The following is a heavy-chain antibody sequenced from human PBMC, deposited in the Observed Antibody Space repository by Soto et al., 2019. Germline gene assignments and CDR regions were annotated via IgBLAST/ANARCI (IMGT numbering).Heavy chain of an antibody. CDR1: GFTFSSYG. D-gene: IGHD5-18*01. CDR2: INSDGSET. V-gene: IGHV3-74*01. J-gene: IGHJ4*02. Sequence: VQLVESGGGVVQPGRSLRLSCAASGFTFSSYGMHWVRQAPGKGLEWVSYINSDGSETRYADSVKGRFTISRDNAKNTLYLQMNSLRAEDTALYSCARDWGYSPDYWGQGTLVTVSS. CDR3: ARDWGYSPDY.